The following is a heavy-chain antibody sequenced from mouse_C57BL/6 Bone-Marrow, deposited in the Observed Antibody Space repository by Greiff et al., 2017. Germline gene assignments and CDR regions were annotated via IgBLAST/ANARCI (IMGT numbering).Heavy chain of an antibody. Sequence: EVQLQQSGPELVKPGASVKMSCKASGYTFTDYNMHWVKQSHGKSLEWIGYINPNNGGTSYNQKFKGKAALTVNKFSSTAYMALRSLKAEDAAVYYCARWDGNFFFDYWGQGTTLTVSS. J-gene: IGHJ2*01. CDR2: INPNNGGT. CDR3: ARWDGNFFFDY. CDR1: GYTFTDYN. D-gene: IGHD2-1*01. V-gene: IGHV1-22*01.